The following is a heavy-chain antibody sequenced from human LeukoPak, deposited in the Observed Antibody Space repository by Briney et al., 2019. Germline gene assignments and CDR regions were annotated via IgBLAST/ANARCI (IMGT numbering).Heavy chain of an antibody. D-gene: IGHD6-19*01. CDR1: GFMFSSYG. V-gene: IGHV3-30*02. Sequence: GGSLRLSCTASGFMFSSYGMHWVRQAPGKGLDWMAYIQHDGSGQFYADSVKGRFTISRDNSKNTLYLQMNSLRAEDTAVYYCAKSRGIYSSGWYALNFDYWGQGTLVTVSS. CDR3: AKSRGIYSSGWYALNFDY. CDR2: IQHDGSGQ. J-gene: IGHJ4*02.